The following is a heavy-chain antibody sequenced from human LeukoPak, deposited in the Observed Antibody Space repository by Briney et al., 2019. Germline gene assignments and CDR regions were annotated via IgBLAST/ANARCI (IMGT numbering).Heavy chain of an antibody. V-gene: IGHV4-39*07. CDR3: ARVERVYYDSSGYPH. CDR2: IYYSGST. CDR1: GGSISSSSYY. Sequence: PSETLSLTCTVSGGSISSSSYYWGWIRQPPGKGLEWIGRIYYSGSTYYNPSLKSRVTISVDTSKNQFSLKLSSVTAADTAVYYCARVERVYYDSSGYPHWGQGTLVTVSS. J-gene: IGHJ1*01. D-gene: IGHD3-22*01.